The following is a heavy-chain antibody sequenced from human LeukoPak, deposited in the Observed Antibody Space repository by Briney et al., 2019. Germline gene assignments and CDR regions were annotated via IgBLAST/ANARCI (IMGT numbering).Heavy chain of an antibody. D-gene: IGHD3/OR15-3a*01. J-gene: IGHJ3*02. CDR3: ARDRPWTNQAFDI. Sequence: RPGGSLRLSCAASGFTVSSNYMSWVRQAPGKGLEWVSFIYSGGSTYYADSVKDRFTISRDNSKNTLYLQMNSLRAEDTAVYYCARDRPWTNQAFDIWGQGTMVAVAS. CDR1: GFTVSSNY. CDR2: IYSGGST. V-gene: IGHV3-53*01.